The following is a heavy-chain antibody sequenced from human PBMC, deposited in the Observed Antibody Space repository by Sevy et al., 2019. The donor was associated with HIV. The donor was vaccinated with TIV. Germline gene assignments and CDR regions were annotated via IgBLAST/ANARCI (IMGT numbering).Heavy chain of an antibody. CDR3: ARDRRVEFGGSDF. CDR1: GFTFSNHW. V-gene: IGHV3-7*03. CDR2: IKKDGTDK. D-gene: IGHD3-10*01. J-gene: IGHJ4*02. Sequence: GGSLRLSCIASGFTFSNHWMTWVRQAPGKGLEWVANIKKDGTDKFYVDSVKGRFFISRDNANNSVCLQMNSLRVEDTAVYYCARDRRVEFGGSDFWGQGTRVTVSS.